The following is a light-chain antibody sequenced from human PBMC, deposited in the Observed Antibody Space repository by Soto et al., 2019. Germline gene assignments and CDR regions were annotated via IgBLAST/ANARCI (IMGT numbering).Light chain of an antibody. CDR3: QQYNNWPLT. V-gene: IGKV3-15*01. CDR1: QSVAGN. Sequence: EIVMTQSPATLSVSPGERATLSCRASQSVAGNLAWYQQKPGKAPRLLMYGASTRANGIPARFSGSGSGTEFTLTISSLQSEDFGVYYCQQYNNWPLTFGGGTKVEIK. J-gene: IGKJ4*01. CDR2: GAS.